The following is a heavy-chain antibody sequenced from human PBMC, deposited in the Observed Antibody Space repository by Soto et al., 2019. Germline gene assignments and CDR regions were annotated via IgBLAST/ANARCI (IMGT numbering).Heavy chain of an antibody. Sequence: GSLRLSCAASGFTLSRYAMKWVRLAPGKGLEWVSLIGESGTPTYYADSVKGRFTISRDNSGNTLFLEMYSLRAEDTAVYYCARYIPGVRYYGMDVWGQGTTVTVSS. V-gene: IGHV3-23*01. J-gene: IGHJ6*02. CDR2: IGESGTPT. CDR1: GFTLSRYA. CDR3: ARYIPGVRYYGMDV. D-gene: IGHD2-2*01.